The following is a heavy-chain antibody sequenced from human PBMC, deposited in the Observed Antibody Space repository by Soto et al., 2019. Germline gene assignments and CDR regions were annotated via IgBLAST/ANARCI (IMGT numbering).Heavy chain of an antibody. D-gene: IGHD6-6*01. CDR2: IKQDGSEK. Sequence: PGGSLRLSCAASGFTFSSYWMSWVRQAPGKGLEWVANIKQDGSEKYYVDSVKGRFTISRDNAKNSLYLQMNSLRAEDTAVYYCARVPVYSSSSVFKSQINYYYYYGMDVWGQGTTVTVSS. CDR3: ARVPVYSSSSVFKSQINYYYYYGMDV. J-gene: IGHJ6*02. CDR1: GFTFSSYW. V-gene: IGHV3-7*05.